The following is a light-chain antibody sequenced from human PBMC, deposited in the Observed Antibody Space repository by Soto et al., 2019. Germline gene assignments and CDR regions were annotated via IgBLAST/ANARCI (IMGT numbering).Light chain of an antibody. Sequence: EIVMTQSPATLSVSPGERATLSCRASQSVSSKLGWYQQKPGQAPRLLIYGASIRATGIPARFSGSGSGTEFTLTISSLRSEDFAVYYCQQYNNWPRTFGPGTKVDIK. CDR2: GAS. J-gene: IGKJ3*01. CDR1: QSVSSK. CDR3: QQYNNWPRT. V-gene: IGKV3-15*01.